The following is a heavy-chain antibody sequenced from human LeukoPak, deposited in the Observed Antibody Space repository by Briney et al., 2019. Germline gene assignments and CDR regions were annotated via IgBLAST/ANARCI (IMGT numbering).Heavy chain of an antibody. Sequence: GSLRLSCAASGFTFSSYEMNWVRQAPGKGLEWIGEINHSGSTNYNPSLKSRVTISVDTSKNQFSLKLSSVTAADTAVYYCARRAVVVITAGFDYWGQGTLVTVSS. CDR1: GFTFSSYE. V-gene: IGHV4-34*01. D-gene: IGHD3-22*01. CDR3: ARRAVVVITAGFDY. CDR2: INHSGST. J-gene: IGHJ4*02.